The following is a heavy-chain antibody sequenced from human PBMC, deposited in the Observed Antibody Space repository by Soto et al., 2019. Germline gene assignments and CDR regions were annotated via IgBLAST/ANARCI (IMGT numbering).Heavy chain of an antibody. Sequence: QVQLVESGGGVVQPGRSLRPSCAAAGFTFNTYGMHWVRQAPGKGLEWVAVIYYDGRNKYYADSVKGRFTISRDNSKNTLNLQMNSLRVEDTAVYYCARDLGELWPSVGGYWGQGTLVTVSS. CDR1: GFTFNTYG. D-gene: IGHD1-26*01. V-gene: IGHV3-33*01. J-gene: IGHJ4*02. CDR3: ARDLGELWPSVGGY. CDR2: IYYDGRNK.